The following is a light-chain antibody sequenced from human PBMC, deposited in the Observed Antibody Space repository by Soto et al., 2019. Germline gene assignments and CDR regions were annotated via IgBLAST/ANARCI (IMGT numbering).Light chain of an antibody. Sequence: EIVLTQSPATLSLSPGERATLSCRASQSVSSYFAWYQQKPGQAPRLLIYDASNRSTGIPARFSGSGSGTDFTLTISSLEPEDFAVYYCQQRRNWPPYTFGQGTKLEIK. CDR1: QSVSSY. J-gene: IGKJ2*01. V-gene: IGKV3-11*01. CDR2: DAS. CDR3: QQRRNWPPYT.